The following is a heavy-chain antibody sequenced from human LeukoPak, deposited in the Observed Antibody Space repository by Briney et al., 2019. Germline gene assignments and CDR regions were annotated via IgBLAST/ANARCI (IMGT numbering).Heavy chain of an antibody. CDR2: ISYDGSNK. Sequence: GGSLRLSCAASGFTFISYAMHWVRQAPGKGLEWVAVISYDGSNKYYADSVKGRFTISRDNSKNTLYLQMNSLRAEDTAVYYCVAAPNDYYYYYGMDVWGQGTTVTVSS. J-gene: IGHJ6*02. CDR3: VAAPNDYYYYYGMDV. V-gene: IGHV3-30-3*01. D-gene: IGHD2-15*01. CDR1: GFTFISYA.